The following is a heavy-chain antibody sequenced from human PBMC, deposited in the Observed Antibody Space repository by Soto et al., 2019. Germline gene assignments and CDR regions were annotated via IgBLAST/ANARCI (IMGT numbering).Heavy chain of an antibody. V-gene: IGHV4-31*03. CDR3: ARGGTMTGLDY. D-gene: IGHD3-22*01. CDR2: IYYSGST. J-gene: IGHJ4*02. Sequence: PSETLSLTCTVSGDSVSSGGYYWSWIRQHPGKGLEWIGYIYYSGSTYYNPSLKSRVTISVDTSKNQFSLKLSSVTAADTAVYYYARGGTMTGLDYGGQRTLVTVPS. CDR1: GDSVSSGGYY.